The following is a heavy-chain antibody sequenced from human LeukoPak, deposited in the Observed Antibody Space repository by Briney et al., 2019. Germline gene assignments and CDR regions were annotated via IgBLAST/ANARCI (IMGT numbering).Heavy chain of an antibody. CDR2: IKQDGSEK. D-gene: IGHD1-14*01. J-gene: IGHJ6*02. V-gene: IGHV3-7*03. Sequence: GGVLRLSCAASGFTFSNYWMTWVRQAPGKGLEWVASIKQDGSEKYYVDSVKGRFTISRDNAKNSLYLQMNSLRAEDTAVYYCASGSQMDVWGQGTTVTVSS. CDR3: ASGSQMDV. CDR1: GFTFSNYW.